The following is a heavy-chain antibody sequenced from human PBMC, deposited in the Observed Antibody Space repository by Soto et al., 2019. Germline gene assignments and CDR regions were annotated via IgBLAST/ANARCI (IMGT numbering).Heavy chain of an antibody. J-gene: IGHJ1*01. Sequence: QVQQLESGPGLVKPWDTLSLTCTVSGAYVSDFSWSWIRQPAGNGLEWIGRITVNGITQYTPSFRSRVTMSMATSRNQFSLTLQSATAADPALYYCARESGENWTYEAHWGQGTLVTVSS. CDR1: GAYVSDFS. CDR2: ITVNGIT. V-gene: IGHV4-4*07. CDR3: ARESGENWTYEAH. D-gene: IGHD1-7*01.